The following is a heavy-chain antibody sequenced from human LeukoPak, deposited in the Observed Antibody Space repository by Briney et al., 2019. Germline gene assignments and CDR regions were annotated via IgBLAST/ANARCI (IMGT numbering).Heavy chain of an antibody. CDR1: GFTFSSYA. CDR3: AKASVGTTGGTFDY. V-gene: IGHV3-23*01. J-gene: IGHJ4*02. CDR2: ISSSGGST. Sequence: GGSLRLSCAASGFTFSSYAMSRVRQAPGKGLEWVSGISSSGGSTYYADSVKGRFTISRDNSKNTLYLQMNSVRAEDTAVYYCAKASVGTTGGTFDYWGQGTLVTVSS. D-gene: IGHD1-26*01.